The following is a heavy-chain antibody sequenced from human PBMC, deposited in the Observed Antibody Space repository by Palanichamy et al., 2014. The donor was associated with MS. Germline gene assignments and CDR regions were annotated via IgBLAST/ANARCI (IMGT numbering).Heavy chain of an antibody. J-gene: IGHJ4*02. CDR1: GFTFNNYW. D-gene: IGHD1-26*01. CDR3: VRDGFSGSHLSYFDY. CDR2: IKLDGSEK. Sequence: EVQLVESGGGLVQPGGSLRLSCAASGFTFNNYWMSWVRQAPGKGLEWVANIKLDGSEKSYVESVKGRFTISRDNAENSLYLQMNGLRAEDTAVYHCVRDGFSGSHLSYFDYWGQGTLVTVSS. V-gene: IGHV3-7*03.